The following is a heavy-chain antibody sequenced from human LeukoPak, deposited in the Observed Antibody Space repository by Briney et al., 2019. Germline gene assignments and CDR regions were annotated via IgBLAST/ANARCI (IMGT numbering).Heavy chain of an antibody. CDR3: ARGQQWLVLGYYYYYMDV. J-gene: IGHJ6*03. CDR2: ISGSDGST. CDR1: GFTFSSYA. Sequence: GGSLRLSCAASGFTFSSYAMSWVRQAPGKGLEWVSSISGSDGSTYYADSVKGRFTISRDNSKNTLYLQMNSLRAEDTAVYYCARGQQWLVLGYYYYYMDVWGKGTTVTVSS. D-gene: IGHD6-19*01. V-gene: IGHV3-23*01.